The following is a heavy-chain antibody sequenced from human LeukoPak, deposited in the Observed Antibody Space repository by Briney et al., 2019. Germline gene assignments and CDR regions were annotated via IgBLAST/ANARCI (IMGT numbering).Heavy chain of an antibody. CDR1: GFTFSSYW. CDR3: ARGSSGRNHYYYYYYMDV. J-gene: IGHJ6*03. CDR2: IKIGGSST. Sequence: GGSLRLSCVASGFTFSSYWMHWVRQAPGKGLVWVSRIKIGGSSTSYADSVKGRFTISRDNAKNTLYLQMNSLRAEDTAVYYCARGSSGRNHYYYYYYMDVWGKGTTVTVSS. D-gene: IGHD1-14*01. V-gene: IGHV3-74*01.